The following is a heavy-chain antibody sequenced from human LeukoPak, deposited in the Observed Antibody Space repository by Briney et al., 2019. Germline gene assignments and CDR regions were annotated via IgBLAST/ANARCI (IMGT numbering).Heavy chain of an antibody. J-gene: IGHJ4*02. V-gene: IGHV6-1*01. Sequence: SGPGLVKPSQTLSLTCAISGDSVSSNSAAWNWFRQPPSRGLEWLGRTFYTSKWFNDYAVSVKSRITINPDTFKNQFSLQLNSVTPEDTAVYYCARRRYYDYSGYFDYWGQGTLVTVSS. D-gene: IGHD3-16*01. CDR3: ARRRYYDYSGYFDY. CDR2: TFYTSKWFN. CDR1: GDSVSSNSAA.